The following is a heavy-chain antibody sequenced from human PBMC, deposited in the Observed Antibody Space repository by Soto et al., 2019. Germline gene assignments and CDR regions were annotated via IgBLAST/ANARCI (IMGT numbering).Heavy chain of an antibody. CDR2: ISNDESKK. Sequence: GGSLRLSCAVSGFTFSTYAVHWVRQAPGKGLEWVAVISNDESKKYYANSVKGRFTISRDNSNNTGYLQMNSLRREDTAIYYCARSIAVAGLDYWGPGTLVTVSS. CDR3: ARSIAVAGLDY. J-gene: IGHJ4*02. D-gene: IGHD6-19*01. V-gene: IGHV3-30-3*01. CDR1: GFTFSTYA.